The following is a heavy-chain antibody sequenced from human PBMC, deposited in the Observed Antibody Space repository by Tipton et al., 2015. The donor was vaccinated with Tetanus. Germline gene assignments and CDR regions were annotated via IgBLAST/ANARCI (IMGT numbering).Heavy chain of an antibody. Sequence: TLSLTCTVSGGSVSSGSYYWSWIRQPPGKGLEWIGYIYYSVSTNYNPSLKSRVTISVDTSKNQFSLKLSSVTAADTAVYYCAALGYCTNGVCYPVDYWGQGTLVTVSS. CDR2: IYYSVST. D-gene: IGHD2-8*01. CDR1: GGSVSSGSYY. J-gene: IGHJ4*02. V-gene: IGHV4-61*01. CDR3: AALGYCTNGVCYPVDY.